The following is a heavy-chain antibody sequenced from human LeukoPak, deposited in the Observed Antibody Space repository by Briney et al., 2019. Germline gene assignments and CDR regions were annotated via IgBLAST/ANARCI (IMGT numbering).Heavy chain of an antibody. V-gene: IGHV3-23*01. D-gene: IGHD2-15*01. CDR3: AKDQCSGGSCYLNWFDP. Sequence: LSGGSLRLSCAASGFTFSSYGMSWVRQAPGKGLEWVSAISGSGGSTYYADSVKGRFTISRDNSKNTLYLQMNSLRAEDTAVYYCAKDQCSGGSCYLNWFDPWGQGTLVTVSS. J-gene: IGHJ5*02. CDR1: GFTFSSYG. CDR2: ISGSGGST.